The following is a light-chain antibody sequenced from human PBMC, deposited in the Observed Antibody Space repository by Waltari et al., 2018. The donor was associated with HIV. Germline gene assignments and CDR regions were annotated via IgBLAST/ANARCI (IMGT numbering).Light chain of an antibody. V-gene: IGLV7-46*01. CDR2: DTT. CDR3: LLSYAGSRPVV. Sequence: QAVVTQEPSLTVSPGGTVTLTCGSSSGPVTSGHHPYWFQQKPGQAPRTLIYDTTYKHSWTPPRFSGSLLGGKAALTLSGAQPEDEADYYCLLSYAGSRPVVFGGGTKLTVV. J-gene: IGLJ2*01. CDR1: SGPVTSGHH.